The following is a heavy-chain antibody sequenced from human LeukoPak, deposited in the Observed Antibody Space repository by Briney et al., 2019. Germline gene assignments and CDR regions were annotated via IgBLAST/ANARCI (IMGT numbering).Heavy chain of an antibody. V-gene: IGHV3-21*06. Sequence: GGSLRLSCAASGFTVSTNYMSWVRQAPGKGLEWVSSISGSSSNIYYADSVKGRFTISRDNAKNSLNLQMDSLRAEDTGIYYCARDRYGDHSFDFWGQGTLVTVSS. J-gene: IGHJ4*02. CDR3: ARDRYGDHSFDF. D-gene: IGHD4-17*01. CDR1: GFTVSTNY. CDR2: ISGSSSNI.